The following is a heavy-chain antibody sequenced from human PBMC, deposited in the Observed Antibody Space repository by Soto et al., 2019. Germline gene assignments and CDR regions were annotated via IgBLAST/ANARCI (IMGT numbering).Heavy chain of an antibody. CDR3: XXXXXXXXAFXY. V-gene: IGHV3-72*01. CDR2: IRNKAKTYTT. CDR1: GFTFSDHY. Sequence: EVQLVESGGGLVQPGGSLRLSCVVSGFTFSDHYMDLVXQAXXXXLXWFGRIRNKAKTYTTDYAASVKGRLTISRDDSKNSRYRXXXXXXXXDXXXXXXXXXXXXXXAFXYWGQGTLVTVSS. J-gene: IGHJ4*02.